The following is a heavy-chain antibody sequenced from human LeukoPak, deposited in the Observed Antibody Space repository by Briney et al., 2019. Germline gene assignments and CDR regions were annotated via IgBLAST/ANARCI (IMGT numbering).Heavy chain of an antibody. D-gene: IGHD6-13*01. Sequence: PGGSLRLSCAASGFTFSSYWMHWVRQAPGKGLVWVSRINSDGSSTSYADSVKGRFTISRDNAKNTLYLQMNSLRAEDTAVYYCARGKNPGYSSSWYYYYYYMDVWGKGTTVTVSS. CDR2: INSDGSST. J-gene: IGHJ6*03. CDR3: ARGKNPGYSSSWYYYYYYMDV. V-gene: IGHV3-74*01. CDR1: GFTFSSYW.